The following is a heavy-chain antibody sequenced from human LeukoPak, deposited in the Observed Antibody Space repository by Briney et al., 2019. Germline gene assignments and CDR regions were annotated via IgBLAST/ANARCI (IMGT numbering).Heavy chain of an antibody. D-gene: IGHD3-16*01. CDR1: GFSFSNHW. J-gene: IGHJ4*02. CDR2: IKPDGSQQ. V-gene: IGHV3-7*03. CDR3: ARHGPSYYFDY. Sequence: GGSLRLSCAASGFSFSNHWMTWVRQAPGKGLEWVANIKPDGSQQYYVDSMKGRFTISRDNAKNSLYLQMNSLRTEDTAVYYCARHGPSYYFDYWGQGTLVTVSS.